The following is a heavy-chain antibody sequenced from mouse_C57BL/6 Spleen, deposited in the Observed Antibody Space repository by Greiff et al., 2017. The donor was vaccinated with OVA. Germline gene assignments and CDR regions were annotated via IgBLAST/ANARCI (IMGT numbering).Heavy chain of an antibody. CDR2: IDPSDSYT. CDR3: ARQLRLDAVGY. Sequence: VQLQQSGAELVMPGASVKLSCKASGYTFTSYWMHWVKQRPGQGLEWIGEIDPSDSYTNYNQKFKGKSTLTVDKSSSTAYMQLSSLTTEDSAVYYCARQLRLDAVGYWGQGTSVTVSS. D-gene: IGHD3-2*02. CDR1: GYTFTSYW. J-gene: IGHJ4*01. V-gene: IGHV1-69*01.